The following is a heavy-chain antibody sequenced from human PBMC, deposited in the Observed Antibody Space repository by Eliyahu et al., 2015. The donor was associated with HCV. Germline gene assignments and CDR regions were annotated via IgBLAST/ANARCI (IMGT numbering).Heavy chain of an antibody. Sequence: QVHLVESGGDVAQPGRSLRLSCAASGFTLTSYAMHWVRQAPGKGLEWVASLSKGGSDRNYQDSVKGRFTVFRDISKNIFYLQMNSLRVEDTAVYYCAKDLQLTTYYYGMDVWGKGTTVTVSS. CDR1: GFTLTSYA. CDR2: LSKGGSDR. D-gene: IGHD5-18*01. J-gene: IGHJ6*04. CDR3: AKDLQLTTYYYGMDV. V-gene: IGHV3-30*01.